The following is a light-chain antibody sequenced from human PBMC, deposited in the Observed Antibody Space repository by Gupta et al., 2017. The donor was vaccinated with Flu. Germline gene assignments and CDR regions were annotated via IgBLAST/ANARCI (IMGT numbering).Light chain of an antibody. CDR1: SSDVGGYKY. J-gene: IGLJ3*02. Sequence: SALTQSLPVSVAPVESPSISCTGTSSDVGGYKYVSWYQQHPGKAPKLMIYDVTKRPSGVPDRFSGSKSGNTASLTISGLQAEDEADYYCCSYAGRNTGVFGGGTKVTVL. CDR2: DVT. CDR3: CSYAGRNTGV. V-gene: IGLV2-11*01.